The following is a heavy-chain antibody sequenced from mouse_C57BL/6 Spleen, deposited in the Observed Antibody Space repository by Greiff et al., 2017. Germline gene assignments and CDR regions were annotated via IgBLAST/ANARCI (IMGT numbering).Heavy chain of an antibody. CDR2: IRNKANGYTT. D-gene: IGHD2-3*01. V-gene: IGHV7-3*01. CDR1: GFTFTDYY. CDR3: ARYHYDGYYAFFDY. Sequence: EVQRVESGGGLVQPGGSLSLSCAASGFTFTDYYMSWVRQPPGKALEWLGFIRNKANGYTTEYSASVKGRFTISRDNSQSILYLQMNALRAKDSATYYCARYHYDGYYAFFDYWGQGTTLTVSS. J-gene: IGHJ2*01.